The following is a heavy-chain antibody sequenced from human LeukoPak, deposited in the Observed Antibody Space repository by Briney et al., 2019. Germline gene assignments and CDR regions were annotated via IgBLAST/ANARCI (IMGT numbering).Heavy chain of an antibody. V-gene: IGHV3-74*01. CDR1: GFTFSRYW. J-gene: IGHJ4*02. CDR3: ARGGYYSSGTHDY. Sequence: PGGSLRHSCAASGFTFSRYWMDWVRPAPGKGLVWVSRINSDGSSTTYADSVKGRFTISRDNARDTLYLQMNSLRAEDTAVYYCARGGYYSSGTHDYWGQGTLVTVSS. CDR2: INSDGSST. D-gene: IGHD3-10*01.